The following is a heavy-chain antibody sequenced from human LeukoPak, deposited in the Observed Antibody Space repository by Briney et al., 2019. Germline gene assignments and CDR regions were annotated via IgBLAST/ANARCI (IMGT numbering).Heavy chain of an antibody. D-gene: IGHD5-18*01. CDR1: GFTFGDHA. V-gene: IGHV3-49*04. CDR2: IRSKAYRGTT. CDR3: SGGPIHLWLHNGMDV. J-gene: IGHJ6*02. Sequence: PGGSLRLSCTASGFTFGDHAMSWVRQAPGKGLEWVGFIRSKAYRGTTEYAASVKGRFTISRDDSNSIAYLQMNSLKTEDTAVYYCSGGPIHLWLHNGMDVWGQGTTVTVSS.